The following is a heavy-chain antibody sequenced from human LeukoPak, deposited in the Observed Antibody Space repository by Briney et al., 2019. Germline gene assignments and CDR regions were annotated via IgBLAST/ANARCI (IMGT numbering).Heavy chain of an antibody. CDR3: ARRDSSGYYFEYFQH. D-gene: IGHD3-22*01. CDR1: GYRFTSYW. Sequence: GESLKISCQGSGYRFTSYWIGWVRQMPGKGLEWMGIIYPGDSDTRYSPSFQGQVNISADKSISTAYLQWSSLKASDTAMYYCARRDSSGYYFEYFQHWGQGTLVTVSS. J-gene: IGHJ1*01. V-gene: IGHV5-51*01. CDR2: IYPGDSDT.